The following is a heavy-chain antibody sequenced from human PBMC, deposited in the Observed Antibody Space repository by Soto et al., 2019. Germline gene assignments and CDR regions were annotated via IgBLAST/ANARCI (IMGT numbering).Heavy chain of an antibody. V-gene: IGHV3-33*01. CDR1: GFTFSSYG. CDR2: IWYDGSNK. CDR3: ARDRQGYYDFWSGYSHFDY. Sequence: HPGGSLRLSCAASGFTFSSYGMHWVRQAPGKGLEWVAVIWYDGSNKYYADSVKGRFIISRDNSKNTLYLQMNSLRAEDTAVYYCARDRQGYYDFWSGYSHFDYWGQGTLVTVSS. D-gene: IGHD3-3*01. J-gene: IGHJ4*02.